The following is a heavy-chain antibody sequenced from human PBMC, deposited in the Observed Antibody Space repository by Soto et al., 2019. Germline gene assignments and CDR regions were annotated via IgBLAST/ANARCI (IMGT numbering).Heavy chain of an antibody. CDR3: AGMSATGTRWFYS. D-gene: IGHD3-9*01. Sequence: QVQLQESGPGLVKPSQTLSLTCTVSGASISSGAYYCSWIRHFPGKGLEWIGDISYRGITHYNPSLNSRVTISRDTSENQFSLKVNSVTAADTAVYYCAGMSATGTRWFYSWGQGTQVTVSS. J-gene: IGHJ5*01. CDR2: ISYRGIT. V-gene: IGHV4-31*03. CDR1: GASISSGAYY.